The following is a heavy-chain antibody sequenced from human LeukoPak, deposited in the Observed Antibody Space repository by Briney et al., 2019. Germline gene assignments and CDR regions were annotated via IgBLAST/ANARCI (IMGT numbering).Heavy chain of an antibody. Sequence: GGSLRLSCAASGFTFSGFWMSWVRQAPGKGLEWVANIKVDGSEKNYVDSVRGRFTISRDNAKDSLYLQMNSLRAEDTAVYYCTRNGRSLDYWGQGTLVTVSS. CDR2: IKVDGSEK. J-gene: IGHJ4*02. CDR3: TRNGRSLDY. D-gene: IGHD2-15*01. CDR1: GFTFSGFW. V-gene: IGHV3-7*01.